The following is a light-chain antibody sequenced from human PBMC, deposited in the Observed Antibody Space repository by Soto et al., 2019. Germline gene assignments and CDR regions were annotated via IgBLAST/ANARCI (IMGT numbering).Light chain of an antibody. CDR1: ESISRDY. J-gene: IGKJ2*01. CDR2: GAS. V-gene: IGKV3-20*01. Sequence: EIVLTQSPGTLSLSPGQRATLSCRASESISRDYLAWYQQRLGQAPRLLIYGASSGATGIPDRFSGSGSGTDFTLTISRLEPEDFAIDDCQQYGGVPYTFGQRTKLEIK. CDR3: QQYGGVPYT.